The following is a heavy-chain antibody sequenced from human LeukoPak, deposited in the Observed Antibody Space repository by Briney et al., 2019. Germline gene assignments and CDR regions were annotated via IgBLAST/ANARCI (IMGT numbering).Heavy chain of an antibody. CDR1: GGTFSSYA. D-gene: IGHD3-16*01. Sequence: ASVKVSCKASGGTFSSYAISWVRQAPGQGLEWMGGIIPIFGTANYAQKFHGRVTITTDESTSTAYMELSSLRSEDTAVYYCARVGGGPFDYWGQGTLVTVSS. J-gene: IGHJ4*02. CDR2: IIPIFGTA. V-gene: IGHV1-69*05. CDR3: ARVGGGPFDY.